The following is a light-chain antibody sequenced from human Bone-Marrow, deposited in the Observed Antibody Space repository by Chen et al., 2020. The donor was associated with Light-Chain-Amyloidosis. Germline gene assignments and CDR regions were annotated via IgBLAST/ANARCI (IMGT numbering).Light chain of an antibody. Sequence: QSAPTHPASVSGSPGQSITISCTGTSGDVGAYNYVSWYQQHPGKAPKLLSYDVSNRPSGVSNRFAGSKSGNTASLTISGLQAEDEADYYCNSYTTSDTYVFGTGTEVTVL. CDR3: NSYTTSDTYV. CDR1: SGDVGAYNY. V-gene: IGLV2-14*03. J-gene: IGLJ1*01. CDR2: DVS.